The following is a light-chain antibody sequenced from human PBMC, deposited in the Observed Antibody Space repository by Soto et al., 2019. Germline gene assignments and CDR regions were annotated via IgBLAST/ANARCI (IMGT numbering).Light chain of an antibody. J-gene: IGKJ1*01. CDR1: QAVNPW. CDR2: KTS. V-gene: IGKV1-5*03. Sequence: DIQMTQSPSVVSASVGDTVTITCRASQAVNPWLAWHQQKPGRVPRVLIYKTSDLENGVPSRFSGSGSGTEFTLTISNLQHADFATYYCQQYYSRESFGQGTKV. CDR3: QQYYSRES.